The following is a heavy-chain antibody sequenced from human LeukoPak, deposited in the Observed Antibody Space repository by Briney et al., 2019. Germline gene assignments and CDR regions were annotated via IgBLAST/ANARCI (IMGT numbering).Heavy chain of an antibody. Sequence: PSETLSLTCTVSGFSISNGYYWGWIRQPPGKGLEWIGSIYHSGNTYYNPSLKSRVTISVDTSKNHFSLKLSSVTAADTAVYYYARGGLLPGGYWGQGTLATVSS. V-gene: IGHV4-38-2*02. J-gene: IGHJ4*02. CDR2: IYHSGNT. CDR1: GFSISNGYY. D-gene: IGHD3-10*01. CDR3: ARGGLLPGGY.